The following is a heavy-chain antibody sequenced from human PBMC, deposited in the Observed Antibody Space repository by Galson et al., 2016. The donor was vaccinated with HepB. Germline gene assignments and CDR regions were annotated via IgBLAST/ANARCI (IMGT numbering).Heavy chain of an antibody. V-gene: IGHV2-5*01. Sequence: PALVKPTQTLTLTCTFSGFSLSSDGVGVGWIRQPPGKALEWLALISWNDDKHYSPSLKSRLTITKDTSNKQVVLTMTNMDPVDTATYYCALHAVPDCSSSGCVGVRPFDPWGQGILVTVSS. CDR3: ALHAVPDCSSSGCVGVRPFDP. D-gene: IGHD2-15*01. CDR1: GFSLSSDGVG. CDR2: ISWNDDK. J-gene: IGHJ5*02.